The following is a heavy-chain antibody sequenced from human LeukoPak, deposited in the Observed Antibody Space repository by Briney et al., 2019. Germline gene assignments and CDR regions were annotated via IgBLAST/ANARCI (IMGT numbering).Heavy chain of an antibody. CDR3: ARGTVTAPDY. J-gene: IGHJ4*02. D-gene: IGHD2-21*02. V-gene: IGHV3-53*01. CDR2: IYSGGNT. CDR1: GFSVSNTY. Sequence: PGGSLRLSCAASGFSVSNTYMSWVRQAPGKGLEWVSIIYSGGNTYYADSVKGRFTISRDNSKNTLYLQVNRLRPEDTAVYYCARGTVTAPDYWGQGTLVTVSS.